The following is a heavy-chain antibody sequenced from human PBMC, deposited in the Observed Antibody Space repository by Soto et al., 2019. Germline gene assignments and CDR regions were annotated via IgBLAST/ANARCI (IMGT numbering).Heavy chain of an antibody. CDR2: IYYSGTI. V-gene: IGHV4-59*03. CDR1: GGSISTYY. D-gene: IGHD1-26*01. Sequence: PSETLSLTCTVSGGSISTYYWSWIRQFPGKGLEWIGYIYYSGTINYNSSLKSRVTISVDMSKNQFSLKLSSVTAADTAVYYCANSGEGRGSHFNYWGQGTVVTVSS. CDR3: ANSGEGRGSHFNY. J-gene: IGHJ4*02.